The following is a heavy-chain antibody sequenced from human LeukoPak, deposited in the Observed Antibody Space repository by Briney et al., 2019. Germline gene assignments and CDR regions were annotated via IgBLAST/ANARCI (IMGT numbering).Heavy chain of an antibody. J-gene: IGHJ4*02. CDR3: ARDSEITMVRGVIDY. CDR2: ISYDGSNK. D-gene: IGHD3-10*01. V-gene: IGHV3-30*04. Sequence: PGRSLRLSCAASGFTFSSYAMHWVRQAPGKELEWVAVISYDGSNKYYADSVKGRFTISRDNSKNTLYLQMNSLRAEDTAVYYCARDSEITMVRGVIDYWGQGTLVTVSS. CDR1: GFTFSSYA.